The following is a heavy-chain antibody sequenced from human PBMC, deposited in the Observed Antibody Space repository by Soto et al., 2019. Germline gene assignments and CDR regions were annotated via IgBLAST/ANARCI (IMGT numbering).Heavy chain of an antibody. CDR3: TRTYCGGGNCYATIDY. V-gene: IGHV3-72*01. Sequence: EVQLVESGGGLVQPGGSLRLSCAASGFSFSYHYMEWVRHAPGKGLEWVGRIRSKANSYTTEYAASVKGRFTISRDDSKNSVYLQMNSLKIEDTAVYYCTRTYCGGGNCYATIDYWGQGTLVSVSS. D-gene: IGHD2-15*01. CDR1: GFSFSYHY. J-gene: IGHJ4*02. CDR2: IRSKANSYTT.